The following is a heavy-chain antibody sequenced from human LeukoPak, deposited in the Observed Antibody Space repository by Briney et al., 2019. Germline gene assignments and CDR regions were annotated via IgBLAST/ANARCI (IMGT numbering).Heavy chain of an antibody. V-gene: IGHV1-69*04. D-gene: IGHD6-6*01. CDR1: GGTFSSYT. CDR2: IIPILGIA. J-gene: IGHJ4*02. CDR3: AKDRERYSSSFDY. Sequence: SVKVSCKASGGTFSSYTISWVRQAPGQGLEWMGRIIPILGIANYAQKFQGRVTITADKSTSTAYMELSSLRSEDTAVYYCAKDRERYSSSFDYWGQGTLVTVSS.